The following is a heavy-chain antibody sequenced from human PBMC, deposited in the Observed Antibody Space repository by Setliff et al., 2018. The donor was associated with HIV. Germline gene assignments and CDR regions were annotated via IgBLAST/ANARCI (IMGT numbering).Heavy chain of an antibody. Sequence: PGESLKISCKASGYSFSDYWIGWVRQMPGKGLEWMGVTYPGDSTTRYSPSLEGQVTISADRSINTAFLQWSSLEASDTAMYYCASGRKKNYDLFTGYYRILGVDFDYWGQGTLVTVSS. CDR1: GYSFSDYW. V-gene: IGHV5-51*01. D-gene: IGHD3-9*01. CDR2: TYPGDSTT. CDR3: ASGRKKNYDLFTGYYRILGVDFDY. J-gene: IGHJ4*02.